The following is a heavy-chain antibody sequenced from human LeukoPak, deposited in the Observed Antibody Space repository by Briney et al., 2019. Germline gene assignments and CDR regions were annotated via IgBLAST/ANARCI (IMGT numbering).Heavy chain of an antibody. J-gene: IGHJ4*02. CDR2: IYHSGST. CDR1: GGSTSSGGYS. CDR3: ARGLYYYDSSGYGY. V-gene: IGHV4-30-2*01. Sequence: SETLSLTCAVSGGSTSSGGYSWSWIRQPPGKGLEWIGYIYHSGSTYYNPSLKGRVTISVDRSKNQFSLKLSSVTAADTAVYYCARGLYYYDSSGYGYWGQGTLVTVSS. D-gene: IGHD3-22*01.